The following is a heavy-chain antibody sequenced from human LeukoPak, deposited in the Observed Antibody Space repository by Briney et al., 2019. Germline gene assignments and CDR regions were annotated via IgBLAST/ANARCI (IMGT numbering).Heavy chain of an antibody. CDR2: IFPSVGNT. D-gene: IGHD3-16*01. V-gene: IGHV1-46*01. Sequence: ASVKVSCKASGYTFTRYYLHWVRQAPGQGPEWMGIIFPSVGNTNYAQKFQGRVTMTRDMSTSTVYMELSSLTSEDTAVYYCVREFSGGYFDYWGQGTLVTVSS. CDR1: GYTFTRYY. J-gene: IGHJ4*02. CDR3: VREFSGGYFDY.